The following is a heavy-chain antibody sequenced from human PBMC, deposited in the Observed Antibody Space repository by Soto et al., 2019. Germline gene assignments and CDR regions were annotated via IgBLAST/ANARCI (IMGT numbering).Heavy chain of an antibody. CDR1: GFTFSSYA. D-gene: IGHD6-13*01. V-gene: IGHV3-30-3*01. J-gene: IGHJ4*02. CDR2: ISYDGSNK. CDR3: ARDRSPYSSSCYYFDY. Sequence: QVQLVESGGGVVQPGRSLRLSCAASGFTFSSYAMHWVRQAPGKGLEWVAVISYDGSNKYYADSVKGRFTISRDNSKNTLYLQMNSLRAEDTAVYYCARDRSPYSSSCYYFDYWGQGTLVTVSS.